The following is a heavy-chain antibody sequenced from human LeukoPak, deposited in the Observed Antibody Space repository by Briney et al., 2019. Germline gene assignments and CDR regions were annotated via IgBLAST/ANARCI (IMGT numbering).Heavy chain of an antibody. CDR1: GFTFSSYG. J-gene: IGHJ4*02. D-gene: IGHD3-10*01. CDR3: AKDRGGSMVRGGYFDY. Sequence: GGSPRLSCAASGFTFSSYGMHWVRQAPGKGLKWVAFIRYDGSNKYYADSVKGRFTISRDNSKNTLYLQMNSLRAEDTAVYYCAKDRGGSMVRGGYFDYWGQGTLVTVSS. CDR2: IRYDGSNK. V-gene: IGHV3-30*02.